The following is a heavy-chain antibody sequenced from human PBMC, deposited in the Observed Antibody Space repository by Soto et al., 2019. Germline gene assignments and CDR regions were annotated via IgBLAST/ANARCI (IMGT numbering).Heavy chain of an antibody. V-gene: IGHV1-69*06. J-gene: IGHJ3*02. CDR1: GGTFSSYS. CDR3: AGESFIGVTTQLRHAFDI. Sequence: SVKVSCKASGGTFSSYSISWVRQAPGQGLEWMGGIIPIFGTANYAQKFQGRVTITADKSTSTAYMGLSSLKSEDTAVYYCAGESFIGVTTQLRHAFDIWGQGTMVTVSS. D-gene: IGHD4-17*01. CDR2: IIPIFGTA.